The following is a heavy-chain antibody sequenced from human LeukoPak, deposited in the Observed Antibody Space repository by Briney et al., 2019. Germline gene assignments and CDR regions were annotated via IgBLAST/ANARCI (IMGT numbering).Heavy chain of an antibody. Sequence: PGRSLRLSCAASGFTFSSYAMHWVRQAPGKGLEWVAVISYDGSNKYYADSVKGRFTISRDNSKNTLYLQTNSLRAEDTAVYYCAREDYYDSSGLLDYWGQGTLVTVSS. CDR2: ISYDGSNK. CDR3: AREDYYDSSGLLDY. CDR1: GFTFSSYA. V-gene: IGHV3-30-3*01. D-gene: IGHD3-22*01. J-gene: IGHJ4*02.